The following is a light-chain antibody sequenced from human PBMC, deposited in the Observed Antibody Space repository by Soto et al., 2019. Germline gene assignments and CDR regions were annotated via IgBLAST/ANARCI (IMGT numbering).Light chain of an antibody. CDR1: QSLLRSDGYSS. Sequence: DIVMTQSPGSLPVTPGESAFISCRSSQSLLRSDGYSSLDWYRQKAGQSPQILFHLGAIRAPGVPDRFSGSGSGTDFTLKITRVEADDVGIYYCMQARQAPPTFGGGTRVEVK. CDR3: MQARQAPPT. V-gene: IGKV2-28*01. CDR2: LGA. J-gene: IGKJ4*01.